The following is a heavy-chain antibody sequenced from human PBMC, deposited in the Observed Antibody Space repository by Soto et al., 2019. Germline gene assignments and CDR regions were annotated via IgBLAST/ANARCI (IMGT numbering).Heavy chain of an antibody. Sequence: ASVKVSCKASGYTFTTYYMHWVRQAPGQGLEWMGVINPSGRSTTYAQKFQGRATVTRDTSTSTVYMELSSLRSEDMAVYYCARTDSSYDMDVWGQGTTVTVSS. CDR3: ARTDSSYDMDV. CDR1: GYTFTTYY. V-gene: IGHV1-46*01. D-gene: IGHD6-13*01. J-gene: IGHJ6*02. CDR2: INPSGRST.